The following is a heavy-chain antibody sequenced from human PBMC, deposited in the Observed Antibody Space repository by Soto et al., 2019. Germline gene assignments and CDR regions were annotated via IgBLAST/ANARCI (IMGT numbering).Heavy chain of an antibody. Sequence: SETLSLTRTVSGDSISSGGYYWSWIRQHPGKGLEWIGYIYYSGSTYYNPSLKSRVTISVDTSKNQFSLKLSSVTAADTAVYYCATYCSGGSCYLDYWRQGTLVTVS. CDR1: GDSISSGGYY. CDR3: ATYCSGGSCYLDY. CDR2: IYYSGST. D-gene: IGHD2-15*01. V-gene: IGHV4-31*03. J-gene: IGHJ4*02.